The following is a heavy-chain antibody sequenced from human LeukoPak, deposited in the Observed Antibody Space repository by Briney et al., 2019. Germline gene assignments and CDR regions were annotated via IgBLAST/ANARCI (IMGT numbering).Heavy chain of an antibody. CDR2: VYYTGST. Sequence: SETLSLTCTVSGGPLSDGDYYWSWIRQPPGKGLEWIGYVYYTGSTYYNPSLKSRVTISVDMSKSQFSLELTSVTAADTAVYYCAKVRDCGGDCSAFDSWGQGTLVTVSS. J-gene: IGHJ4*02. V-gene: IGHV4-30-4*01. D-gene: IGHD2-21*02. CDR1: GGPLSDGDYY. CDR3: AKVRDCGGDCSAFDS.